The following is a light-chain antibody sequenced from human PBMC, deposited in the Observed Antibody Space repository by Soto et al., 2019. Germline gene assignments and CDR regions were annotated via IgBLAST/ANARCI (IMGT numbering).Light chain of an antibody. J-gene: IGLJ2*01. V-gene: IGLV1-51*02. Sequence: QSVLTQPPSVSAAPGQKVTISCSGSSSNIGNNYVSWYQHLPGTAPKLLIYENNKRPSEIPDRFSGSKSGTSATLGITGLQTGDEADYYCGTWDSSLSVGLFGGGTKLTVL. CDR2: ENN. CDR3: GTWDSSLSVGL. CDR1: SSNIGNNY.